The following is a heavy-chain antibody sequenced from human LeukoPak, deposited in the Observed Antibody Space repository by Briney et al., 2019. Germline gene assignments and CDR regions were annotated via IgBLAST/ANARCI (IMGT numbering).Heavy chain of an antibody. CDR1: GFTFSSYW. CDR2: INQDGSEN. J-gene: IGHJ4*02. CDR3: ARGRPLDY. V-gene: IGHV3-7*01. Sequence: GGSLRLSCGFSGFTFSSYWMSWVRQAPGKGLEWVANINQDGSENYYVDSVKGRFTISRDNAKNSLYLQMNSLRVEDAAVYYCARGRPLDYWGQGTLVTVSS.